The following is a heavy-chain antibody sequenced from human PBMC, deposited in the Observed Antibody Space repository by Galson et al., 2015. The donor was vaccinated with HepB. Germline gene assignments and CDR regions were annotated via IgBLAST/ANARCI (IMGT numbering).Heavy chain of an antibody. D-gene: IGHD2-2*01. CDR2: ISGTAGVM. Sequence: SLRLSCAASGFTFSSYGMNWVRQAPGKGLEWISYISGTAGVMYCADPVKGRFIISRDNAKKSVYLQMNSLRDEDTAVYYCARAVPAASSWFDPWGQGTLVTVSS. CDR3: ARAVPAASSWFDP. V-gene: IGHV3-48*02. J-gene: IGHJ5*02. CDR1: GFTFSSYG.